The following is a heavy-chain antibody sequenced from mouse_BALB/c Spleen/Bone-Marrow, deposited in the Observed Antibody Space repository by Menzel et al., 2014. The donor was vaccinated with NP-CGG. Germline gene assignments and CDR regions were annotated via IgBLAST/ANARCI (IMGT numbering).Heavy chain of an antibody. J-gene: IGHJ2*01. D-gene: IGHD2-1*01. Sequence: VESGGSLKLSCAASGFDFSRYWMSWVRQAPGKGPEWIGEINPDSSTINYTPSLKDKFIISRDNAKNTLYLQMSKVRSEDTALYYCARQGYYGKGDYWGQGTTLTVSS. V-gene: IGHV4-1*02. CDR2: INPDSSTI. CDR1: GFDFSRYW. CDR3: ARQGYYGKGDY.